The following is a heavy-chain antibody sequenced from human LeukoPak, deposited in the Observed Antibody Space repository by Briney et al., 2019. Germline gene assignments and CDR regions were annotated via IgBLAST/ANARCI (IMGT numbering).Heavy chain of an antibody. CDR2: IYTSGST. V-gene: IGHV4-61*02. CDR3: ASGGYSGFLDY. D-gene: IGHD5-12*01. CDR1: GGSISSGSYY. J-gene: IGHJ4*02. Sequence: PSQTLSLTCTVSGGSISSGSYYWSWIRQPAGKGLEWIGRIYTSGSTNYNPSLKSRVTISVDTSKDQFSLKLSSVTAADTAVYYCASGGYSGFLDYWGQGTLVTVSS.